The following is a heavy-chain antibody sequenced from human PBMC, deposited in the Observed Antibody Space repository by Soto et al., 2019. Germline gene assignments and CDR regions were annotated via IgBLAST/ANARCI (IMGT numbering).Heavy chain of an antibody. J-gene: IGHJ4*02. Sequence: EVQLLESGGGLVQPGGSLRLSCAASGFTFSSYAMSWVRQAPGKGLEWVSAISGSGGSTYYADSVKGRFTISRDNSKNTLYLQMNSLRAEDTAVYYCAKFIYCSGGSCFRYFDYWGQGTLVTVSS. V-gene: IGHV3-23*01. D-gene: IGHD2-15*01. CDR1: GFTFSSYA. CDR3: AKFIYCSGGSCFRYFDY. CDR2: ISGSGGST.